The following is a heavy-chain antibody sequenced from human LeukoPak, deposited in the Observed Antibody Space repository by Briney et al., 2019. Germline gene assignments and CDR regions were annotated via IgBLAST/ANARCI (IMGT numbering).Heavy chain of an antibody. CDR2: IYYSGST. D-gene: IGHD5-18*01. CDR3: ARMGNGYPYYYYGMDV. CDR1: GGSISSYY. J-gene: IGHJ6*02. Sequence: SDTLSLTCTVSGGSISSYYWSWIRQPPGKGLEWIGYIYYSGSTNYNPSLKSRVTISVDTSKNQFSLKLGSVTAADTAVYYCARMGNGYPYYYYGMDVWGQGTTVTVSS. V-gene: IGHV4-59*01.